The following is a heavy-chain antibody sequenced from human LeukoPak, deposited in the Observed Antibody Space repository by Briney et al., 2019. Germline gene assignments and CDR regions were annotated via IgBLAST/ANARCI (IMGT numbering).Heavy chain of an antibody. CDR3: AKLERTYYDILTGYYDY. V-gene: IGHV3-30*18. CDR1: GFNFRSFG. J-gene: IGHJ4*02. CDR2: ISYDGSNT. Sequence: GGSLRLSCAASGFNFRSFGMHWVRQAPGKGLEWVALISYDGSNTYYADSVKGRFTISRDNSKNTLYLQMNSLRAEDTAVYYCAKLERTYYDILTGYYDYWGQGTLVTVSS. D-gene: IGHD3-9*01.